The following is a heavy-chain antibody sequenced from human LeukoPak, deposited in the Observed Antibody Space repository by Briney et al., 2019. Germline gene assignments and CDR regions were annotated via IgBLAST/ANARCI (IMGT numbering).Heavy chain of an antibody. CDR3: ARDRIVVVAATSHDAFDI. Sequence: SVKVSCKASGGTFSSYAISWVRQAPGQGLEWMGGIIPIFGTANYAQKFQGRVTITADESTSTAYMELRSLRSDDTAVYYCARDRIVVVAATSHDAFDIWGQGTMVTVSS. V-gene: IGHV1-69*13. D-gene: IGHD2-15*01. J-gene: IGHJ3*02. CDR2: IIPIFGTA. CDR1: GGTFSSYA.